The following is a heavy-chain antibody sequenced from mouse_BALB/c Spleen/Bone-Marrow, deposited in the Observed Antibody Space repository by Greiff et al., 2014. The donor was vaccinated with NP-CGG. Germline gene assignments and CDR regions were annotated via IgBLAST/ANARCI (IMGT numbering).Heavy chain of an antibody. CDR1: GYTFTSYT. J-gene: IGHJ3*01. V-gene: IGHV1-4*01. D-gene: IGHD4-1*01. CDR3: ALANWDIGGPFAY. CDR2: INPSSGYT. Sequence: QVQLQQSGAELARPGASVKMSCKASGYTFTSYTMHWVKQRPGQGLEWIGYINPSSGYTNYNQKFKDKATLTADKSSSTAYMQLSSRTSEDYAVDYCALANWDIGGPFAYWGQGTLVTVSA.